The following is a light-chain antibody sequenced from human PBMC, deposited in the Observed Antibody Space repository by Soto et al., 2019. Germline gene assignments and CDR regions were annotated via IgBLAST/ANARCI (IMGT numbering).Light chain of an antibody. V-gene: IGKV1-5*01. J-gene: IGKJ2*01. CDR1: QSISSW. Sequence: DIQMTQSPSTLSASVGDRVTITCRASQSISSWLAWYQQKPGKAPKLLIYDAYSLESGVPSRFSGRGSGTEFTFTISSLQPDDFATYYCQQYNSYPYTFGQGNKLEIK. CDR3: QQYNSYPYT. CDR2: DAY.